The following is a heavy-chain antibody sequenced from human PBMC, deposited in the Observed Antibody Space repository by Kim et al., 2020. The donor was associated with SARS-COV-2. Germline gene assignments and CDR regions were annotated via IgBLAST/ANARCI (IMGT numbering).Heavy chain of an antibody. CDR2: MSFDGFSK. D-gene: IGHD6-19*01. J-gene: IGHJ4*02. CDR3: ATEGGTSGRWGYFDF. Sequence: GGSLRLSCVTSGLYVIHWVRQAPGKGLEWVAAMSFDGFSKYFADSVKGRFTISRDDSKNTVWPQLNNLRDEDSAMYYCATEGGTSGRWGYFDFWSQGTL. V-gene: IGHV3-30*04. CDR1: GLYV.